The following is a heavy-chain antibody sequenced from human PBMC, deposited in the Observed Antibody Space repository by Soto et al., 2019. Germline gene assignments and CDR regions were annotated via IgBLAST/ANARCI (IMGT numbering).Heavy chain of an antibody. J-gene: IGHJ4*02. V-gene: IGHV3-23*01. D-gene: IGHD5-18*01. CDR3: AARDGDTAMGPLDY. CDR1: GFTFSSYA. CDR2: ISGSGGST. Sequence: GESLKISCAASGFTFSSYAMSWVRQAPGKGLEWVSAISGSGGSTYYADSVKGRFTISRDNSKNTLYLQMNSLRAEDTAVYYCAARDGDTAMGPLDYWGQGTLVTVSS.